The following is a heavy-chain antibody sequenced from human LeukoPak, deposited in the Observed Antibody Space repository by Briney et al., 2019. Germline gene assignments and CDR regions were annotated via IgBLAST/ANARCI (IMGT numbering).Heavy chain of an antibody. Sequence: SETLSLTCAVYGGSFSGYYWSWIRQPPGKGLEWIGGINHSGSTNYNPSLKSRVTISVDTSKNQFSLKLSSVTAADTAVYYCARSIVATTYYFDYWGQGTLVTVSS. CDR1: GGSFSGYY. CDR2: INHSGST. CDR3: ARSIVATTYYFDY. V-gene: IGHV4-34*01. J-gene: IGHJ4*02. D-gene: IGHD2-15*01.